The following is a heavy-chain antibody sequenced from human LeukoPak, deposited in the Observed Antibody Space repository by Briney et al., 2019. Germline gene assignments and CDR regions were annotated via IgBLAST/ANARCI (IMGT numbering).Heavy chain of an antibody. CDR3: ARSDSGYDLAAFDY. J-gene: IGHJ4*02. D-gene: IGHD5-12*01. Sequence: SETLSLTCTVSGGSISCSSYYWGWIRQPPGKGLEWIGSIYYSGSTYYNPSLKSRVTISVDTSKNQFSLKLSSVTAADTAVYYCARSDSGYDLAAFDYWGQGTLVTVSS. V-gene: IGHV4-39*01. CDR1: GGSISCSSYY. CDR2: IYYSGST.